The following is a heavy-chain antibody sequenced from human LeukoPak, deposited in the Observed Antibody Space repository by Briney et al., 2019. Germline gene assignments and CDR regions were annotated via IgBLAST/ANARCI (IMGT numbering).Heavy chain of an antibody. CDR1: GFTFSCYD. V-gene: IGHV3-23*01. J-gene: IGHJ4*02. Sequence: GGSLRLSCAASGFTFSCYDISWIRQTPGQGLEWVSVISGGGGSTDYADSVKGRFTISRDNPKNTLYLQMNSLRAEDTAVYYCARESSSSSAGDYWGQGTLVTVSS. CDR2: ISGGGGST. CDR3: ARESSSSSAGDY. D-gene: IGHD6-6*01.